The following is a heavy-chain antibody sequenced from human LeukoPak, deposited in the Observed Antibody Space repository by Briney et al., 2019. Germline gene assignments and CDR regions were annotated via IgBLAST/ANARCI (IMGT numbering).Heavy chain of an antibody. CDR3: ARDLIHVGATRGGGDY. D-gene: IGHD1-26*01. CDR1: GFTFSSYS. Sequence: GGALRLSCAASGFTFSSYSMNWVRQAPGKGLVWVSRINTDGSSTTYADSVKGRFTISRDNAKNTLYLQMNSLTPEDTAVYYCARDLIHVGATRGGGDYWGQGTLVTVSS. J-gene: IGHJ4*02. CDR2: INTDGSST. V-gene: IGHV3-74*01.